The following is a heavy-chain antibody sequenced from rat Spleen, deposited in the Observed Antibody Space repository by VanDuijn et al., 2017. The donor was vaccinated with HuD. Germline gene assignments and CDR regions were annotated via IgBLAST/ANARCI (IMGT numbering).Heavy chain of an antibody. D-gene: IGHD4-3*01. Sequence: EVQLVGSGGGLVQPGRSMKLSCAASGFTFSNYGTHWIRQAPTKGLEWVATISSEGRSSYYRDSVKGRFTISRDNAKSTLYLQMNSLRSEDTATYYCTREGNSGYDYWGQGVMVTVSS. CDR2: ISSEGRSS. CDR1: GFTFSNYG. J-gene: IGHJ2*01. CDR3: TREGNSGYDY. V-gene: IGHV5-19*01.